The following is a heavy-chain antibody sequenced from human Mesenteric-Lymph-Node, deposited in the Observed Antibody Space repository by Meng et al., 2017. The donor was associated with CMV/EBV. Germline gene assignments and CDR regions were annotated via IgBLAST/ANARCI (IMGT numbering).Heavy chain of an antibody. CDR1: GFTFSNYE. CDR3: ARDLVGPEDAFDI. V-gene: IGHV3-48*03. J-gene: IGHJ3*02. CDR2: ISSSGST. Sequence: GESLKISCAASGFTFSNYEMNWVRQAPGKGLEWVSYISSSGSTYYADSVKGRFTISRDNSKNTLYLQMNSLRAEDTAVYYCARDLVGPEDAFDIWGQGTMVTVSS.